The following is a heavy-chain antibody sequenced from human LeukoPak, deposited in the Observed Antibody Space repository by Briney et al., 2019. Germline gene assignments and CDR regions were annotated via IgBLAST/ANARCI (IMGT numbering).Heavy chain of an antibody. CDR2: ISYDGSNK. J-gene: IGHJ4*02. D-gene: IGHD6-19*01. Sequence: PGGSLRLSCAASGFTFSSYGMHWVRQAPGKGLEWVAVISYDGSNKYYADSVKGRFTISRDNSKNTLYLQMNSLRAEDTAVYYCAKDSLSMYSSGHHFDYWVQGTLVTVSS. CDR1: GFTFSSYG. V-gene: IGHV3-30*18. CDR3: AKDSLSMYSSGHHFDY.